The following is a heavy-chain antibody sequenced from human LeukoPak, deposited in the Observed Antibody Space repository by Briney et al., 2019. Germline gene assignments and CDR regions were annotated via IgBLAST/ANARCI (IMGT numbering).Heavy chain of an antibody. J-gene: IGHJ4*02. Sequence: SETLSLTCAVYGGSFSGYYWNCIRQPPGKGLEWIGEINHSGSTNYNPSLKSRVTISVDTSKNQFSLKLSSVTAADTAVYYCARGRLVAATRGVFDYWGRGTLVTVSS. CDR3: ARGRLVAATRGVFDY. CDR1: GGSFSGYY. D-gene: IGHD2-15*01. V-gene: IGHV4-34*01. CDR2: INHSGST.